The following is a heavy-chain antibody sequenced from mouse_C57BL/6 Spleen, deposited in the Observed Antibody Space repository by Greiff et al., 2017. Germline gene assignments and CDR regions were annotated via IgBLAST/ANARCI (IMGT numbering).Heavy chain of an antibody. V-gene: IGHV1-53*01. CDR1: GYTFTSYW. J-gene: IGHJ2*01. CDR2: INPSNGGT. D-gene: IGHD1-1*01. CDR3: ARDSGNSYPYYFDD. Sequence: QVQLQQPGTELVKPGASVKLSCKASGYTFTSYWMHWVKQRPGQGLEWIGNINPSNGGTNYNEKFKSKATLTVDKSSSTAYMQLSSLTSEDSAVYYCARDSGNSYPYYFDDWGQGTTLTVSS.